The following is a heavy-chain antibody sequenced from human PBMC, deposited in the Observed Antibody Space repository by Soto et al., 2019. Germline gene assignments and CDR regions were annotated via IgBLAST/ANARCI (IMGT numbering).Heavy chain of an antibody. CDR2: IIPIFGTA. CDR1: GGTFSSYA. J-gene: IGHJ6*02. Sequence: QVQLVQSGAEVKKPGSSVKVSCKASGGTFSSYAISWVRQAPGQGLEWMGGIIPIFGTANYAQKFQGSVTITADESTSTAYMELRSLRSEDTAVYYCARDHWHYSGMDVWGQGATVTVSS. D-gene: IGHD1-1*01. CDR3: ARDHWHYSGMDV. V-gene: IGHV1-69*12.